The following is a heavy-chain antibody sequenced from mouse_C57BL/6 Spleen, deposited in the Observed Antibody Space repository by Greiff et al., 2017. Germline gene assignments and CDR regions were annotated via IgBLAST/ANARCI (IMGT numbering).Heavy chain of an antibody. Sequence: EVQLVESGGGLVQPKGSLKLSCAASGFTFNTYAMHWVRQAPGKGLEWVARIRSKSSNYATYYADSVKDRFTISRDDSKSMLYLQMNNLKTEDTAMYYCVRDEPYNSTYHWYFDVGGTGTTVTVSS. V-gene: IGHV10-3*01. CDR2: IRSKSSNYAT. CDR1: GFTFNTYA. J-gene: IGHJ1*03. CDR3: VRDEPYNSTYHWYFDV. D-gene: IGHD2-5*01.